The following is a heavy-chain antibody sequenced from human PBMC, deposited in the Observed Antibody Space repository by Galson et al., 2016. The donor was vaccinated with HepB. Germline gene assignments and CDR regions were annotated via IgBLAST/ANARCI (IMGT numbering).Heavy chain of an antibody. Sequence: SLRLSCAASGFAFHRYGMHWVRQAPGKGLEWESVTSNDGDEKYYVDSVKGRFTISRDNSKNTLYLHMNGLTTEDTAVYYCARDLTVVQGIPCGCWFDPRGQGTPVTVSS. J-gene: IGHJ5*02. CDR2: TSNDGDEK. CDR1: GFAFHRYG. CDR3: ARDLTVVQGIPCGCWFDP. V-gene: IGHV3-30*03. D-gene: IGHD3-10*01.